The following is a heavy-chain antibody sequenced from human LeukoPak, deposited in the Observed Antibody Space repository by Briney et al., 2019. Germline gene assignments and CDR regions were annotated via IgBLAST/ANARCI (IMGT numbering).Heavy chain of an antibody. D-gene: IGHD3-22*01. Sequence: PGGSLRLSCAASGFIFSNYEMNWVRQAPGKGLEWVSYIGRSGTIIYYADSVKGRFTISRDNAKNSLYLQMNSLRAEDTAVYFCAKRGVVIRVILVGFHKEAYYFDSWGQGALVTVSS. J-gene: IGHJ4*02. V-gene: IGHV3-48*03. CDR3: AKRGVVIRVILVGFHKEAYYFDS. CDR1: GFIFSNYE. CDR2: IGRSGTII.